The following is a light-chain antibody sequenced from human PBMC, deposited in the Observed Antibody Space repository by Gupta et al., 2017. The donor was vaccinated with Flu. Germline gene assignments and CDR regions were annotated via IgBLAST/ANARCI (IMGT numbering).Light chain of an antibody. Sequence: GDRVTITCRTTQDIKNYLAWFQQKPGEAPKSLIYAASSLQSGVPSKFSGSGSGTNFTLTISSLQPEDAATYYCQQYESFPYTFGRGTKLAI. V-gene: IGKV1-16*02. CDR2: AAS. CDR1: QDIKNY. CDR3: QQYESFPYT. J-gene: IGKJ2*01.